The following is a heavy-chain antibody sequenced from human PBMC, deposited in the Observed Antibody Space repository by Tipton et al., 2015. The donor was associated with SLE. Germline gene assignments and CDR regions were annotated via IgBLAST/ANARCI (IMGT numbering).Heavy chain of an antibody. V-gene: IGHV4-34*01. CDR1: GGSFSGYY. CDR3: ARVSPRWGYRGDAFDI. J-gene: IGHJ3*02. Sequence: TLSLTCAVYGGSFSGYYWSWIRQPPGKGLEWIGEINHSGSTNYNPSLKSRVTISVDTSKNQFSLKLSSVTPEDTAVYYCARVSPRWGYRGDAFDIWGQGTMVTVSS. CDR2: INHSGST. D-gene: IGHD3-10*01.